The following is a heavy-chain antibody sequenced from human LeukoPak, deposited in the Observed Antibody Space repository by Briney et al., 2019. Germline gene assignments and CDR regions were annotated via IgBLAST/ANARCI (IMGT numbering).Heavy chain of an antibody. D-gene: IGHD3-10*01. V-gene: IGHV4-39*07. CDR3: ARGNGSGSYYQSPYFDY. CDR2: IYYSGST. Sequence: SETLSLTCTVSGGSISSGSYYWSWIRQPPGKGLEWIGSIYYSGSTYYNPSLKSRVTISVDTSKNQFSLKLSSVTAADTAVYYCARGNGSGSYYQSPYFDYWGQGTLVTVSS. J-gene: IGHJ4*02. CDR1: GGSISSGSYY.